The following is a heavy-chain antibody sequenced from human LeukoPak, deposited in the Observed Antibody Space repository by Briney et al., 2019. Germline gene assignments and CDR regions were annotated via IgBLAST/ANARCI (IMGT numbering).Heavy chain of an antibody. V-gene: IGHV3-11*06. D-gene: IGHD3-9*01. CDR2: ISSSSSYT. CDR3: ARGSAYYDILTGYQAP. CDR1: GFTFSDYY. J-gene: IGHJ5*02. Sequence: GGSLRLSCAAFGFTFSDYYMSWIRQAPGKGLEWVSYISSSSSYTNYADSVKGRFTISRDNAKNSLYLQMNGLRAEDTAVYYCARGSAYYDILTGYQAPWGQGTLVTVSS.